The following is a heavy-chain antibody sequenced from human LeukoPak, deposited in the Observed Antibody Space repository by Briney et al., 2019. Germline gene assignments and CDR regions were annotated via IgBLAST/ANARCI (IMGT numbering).Heavy chain of an antibody. Sequence: GGSLRLSCAASGFTFSSYAMSWVRQAPGKGLEGVSAISGSGGSTYYADSVKGRFTISRDNSKNTLYLQMNSLRAEDTAVYYCAKDRTSITMIVVVSLDYWGPGTLVTVSS. V-gene: IGHV3-23*01. CDR3: AKDRTSITMIVVVSLDY. J-gene: IGHJ4*02. D-gene: IGHD3-22*01. CDR2: ISGSGGST. CDR1: GFTFSSYA.